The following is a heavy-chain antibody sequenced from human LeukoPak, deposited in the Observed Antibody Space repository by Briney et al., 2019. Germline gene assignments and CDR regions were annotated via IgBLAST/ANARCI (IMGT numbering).Heavy chain of an antibody. CDR3: ARDLGYQLPNLPDY. D-gene: IGHD2-2*01. V-gene: IGHV3-74*01. Sequence: PGRSLRLSCAASGFTFSSYAMHWVRQAPGKGLVWVSRINSDGSSTSYADSVKGRFTISRDNAKNTLYLQMNSLRAEDTAVYYCARDLGYQLPNLPDYWGQGTLVTVSS. CDR2: INSDGSST. CDR1: GFTFSSYA. J-gene: IGHJ4*02.